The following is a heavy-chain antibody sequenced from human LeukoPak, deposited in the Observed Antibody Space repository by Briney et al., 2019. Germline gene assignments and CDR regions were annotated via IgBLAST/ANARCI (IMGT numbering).Heavy chain of an antibody. CDR1: GFIFNNSV. CDR2: IRGSAVRT. Sequence: PGASLRLSCAPSGFIFNNSVMNWVRKAPGKGLKWVSSIRGSAVRTYYADSVKRRFTISRYNSKNTLYLQMNSLRAGDTAVYYCAKDYAAGRPYYFDSWGQGTLVIVSS. J-gene: IGHJ4*02. CDR3: AKDYAAGRPYYFDS. D-gene: IGHD6-13*01. V-gene: IGHV3-23*01.